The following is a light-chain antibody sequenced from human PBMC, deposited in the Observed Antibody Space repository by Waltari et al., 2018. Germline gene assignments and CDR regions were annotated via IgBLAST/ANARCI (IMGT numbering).Light chain of an antibody. CDR3: ETWDTAIHV. Sequence: QLVVTQSPSASAPLGASVKLTCTLTSVHSTFAIAWHQQQPGKGPRYLMSLNSDGSHSRGDGIPDRFSGSSSGAERYLTISSLESEDEADYYCETWDTAIHVFGGGTKLTVI. J-gene: IGLJ3*02. CDR2: LNSDGSH. V-gene: IGLV4-69*01. CDR1: SVHSTFA.